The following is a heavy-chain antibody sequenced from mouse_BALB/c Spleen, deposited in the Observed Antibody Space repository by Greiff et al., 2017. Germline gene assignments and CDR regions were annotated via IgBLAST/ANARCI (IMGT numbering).Heavy chain of an antibody. J-gene: IGHJ2*01. V-gene: IGHV3-6*02. CDR2: ISYDGSN. Sequence: EVQLQQSGPGLVKPSQSLSLTCSVTGYSITSGYYWNWIRQFPGNKLEWMGYISYDGSNNYNPSLKNRISITRDTSKNQFFLKLNSVTTEDTATYYCARDGITPCFDYWGQGTTLTVSS. D-gene: IGHD2-4*01. CDR3: ARDGITPCFDY. CDR1: GYSITSGYY.